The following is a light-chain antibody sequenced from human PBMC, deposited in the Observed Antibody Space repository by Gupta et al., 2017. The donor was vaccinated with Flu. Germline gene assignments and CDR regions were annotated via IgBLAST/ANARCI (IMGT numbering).Light chain of an antibody. J-gene: IGKJ2*01. CDR3: QQYCNSPPT. CDR1: QSVSSIY. V-gene: IGKV3-20*01. CDR2: GAS. Sequence: EIVLTQSPGTLSLSPGERATLSCRASQSVSSIYLVWYQQKPGQAPRLLIYGASSRATGIPDRFSGSGSGTDFTLTISRLEPEDFALYYCQQYCNSPPTFGQGTRLEI.